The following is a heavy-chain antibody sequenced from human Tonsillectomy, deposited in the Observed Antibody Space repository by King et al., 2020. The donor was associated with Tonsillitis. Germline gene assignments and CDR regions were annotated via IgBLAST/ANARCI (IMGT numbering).Heavy chain of an antibody. Sequence: VQLVESGGGLVQPGGSLRLSCAASGFTFSNYAMSWVRQAPGKGLEWVSAISGSGSSTYYADSVKGRVTIYRDNSKNTLYLQMNSLRPEDTAVYYCAKEVRTTVTTIGPSFDYCGQGTLVTVSA. CDR2: ISGSGSST. V-gene: IGHV3-23*04. CDR3: AKEVRTTVTTIGPSFDY. J-gene: IGHJ4*02. CDR1: GFTFSNYA. D-gene: IGHD4-17*01.